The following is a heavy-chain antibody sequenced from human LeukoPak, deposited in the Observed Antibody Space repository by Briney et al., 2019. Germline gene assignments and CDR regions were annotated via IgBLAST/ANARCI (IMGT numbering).Heavy chain of an antibody. V-gene: IGHV1-8*01. J-gene: IGHJ5*02. CDR2: MNPNSGNT. CDR3: ARGRLPGIAVVIWSDP. Sequence: ASVKVSCKASGYTFTSYDINWVRQATGQGLEWMGWMNPNSGNTGYAQKFQGRVTMTRNTSISTAYMELSSLRSEDTAVYYCARGRLPGIAVVIWSDPWGQGTLVTVSS. CDR1: GYTFTSYD. D-gene: IGHD6-19*01.